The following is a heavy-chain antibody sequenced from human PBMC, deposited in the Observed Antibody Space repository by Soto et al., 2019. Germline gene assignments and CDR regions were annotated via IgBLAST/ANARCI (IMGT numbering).Heavy chain of an antibody. CDR3: ARDSIAARPKGGKWDY. D-gene: IGHD6-6*01. V-gene: IGHV1-8*01. CDR1: GYTFTDLD. J-gene: IGHJ4*02. Sequence: QVQLVQSGAEVRQPGASVKVSCKTSGYTFTDLDINWVRQATGQGLEWMGWMHPTSGDTGYAQNFQGRVTMTRDISISTAYMELNSLRYEDTAFYYCARDSIAARPKGGKWDYWGQGTLVTVSS. CDR2: MHPTSGDT.